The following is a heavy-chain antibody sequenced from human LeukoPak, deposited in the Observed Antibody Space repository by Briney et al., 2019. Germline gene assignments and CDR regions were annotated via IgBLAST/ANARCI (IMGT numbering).Heavy chain of an antibody. D-gene: IGHD5-24*01. J-gene: IGHJ4*02. V-gene: IGHV1-8*01. Sequence: ASVKVSCKASVYTFTSYDINWVRQATGQGLEWMGWMNPNSGNTGYAQKFQGRVTMTRNTSISTAYMELSSLRSEDTAVYYCARGKFSVGWLQSTGDYWGQGTRVTVSS. CDR3: ARGKFSVGWLQSTGDY. CDR2: MNPNSGNT. CDR1: VYTFTSYD.